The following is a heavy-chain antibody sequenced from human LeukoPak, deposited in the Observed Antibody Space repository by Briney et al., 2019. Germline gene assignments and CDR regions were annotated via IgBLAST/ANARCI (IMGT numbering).Heavy chain of an antibody. Sequence: SETLSLTCTVSGGSISSGGYYWSWIRQHPGKGLEWIGYIYYSGSTYYNPSLKSRVTISVDTSKNQFSLKLSSVTAADTAVYYCARWSGSVTARNYYYYMDVWGEGTTVTVSS. CDR2: IYYSGST. CDR3: ARWSGSVTARNYYYYMDV. V-gene: IGHV4-31*03. D-gene: IGHD6-6*01. CDR1: GGSISSGGYY. J-gene: IGHJ6*03.